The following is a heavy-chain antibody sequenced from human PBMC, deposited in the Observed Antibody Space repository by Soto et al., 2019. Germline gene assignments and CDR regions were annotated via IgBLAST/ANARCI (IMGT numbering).Heavy chain of an antibody. CDR3: ATTGSGVAWRWFDP. Sequence: SSETLSLTCTVSGDSISSGAYYWSWIRQHPGKGLEWIGYIYYRGSTYYNPSLKSRVTISVDTSKNQFSLKLSSVTVADTAVYYCATTGSGVAWRWFDPWGQGTQVTVSS. J-gene: IGHJ5*02. V-gene: IGHV4-31*03. D-gene: IGHD2-15*01. CDR2: IYYRGST. CDR1: GDSISSGAYY.